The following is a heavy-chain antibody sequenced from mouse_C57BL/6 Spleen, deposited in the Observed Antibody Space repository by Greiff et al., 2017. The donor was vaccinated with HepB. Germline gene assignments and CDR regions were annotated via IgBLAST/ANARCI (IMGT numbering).Heavy chain of an antibody. CDR2: IDPETGGT. D-gene: IGHD4-1*01. CDR3: TTGTGYYFDY. V-gene: IGHV1-15*01. J-gene: IGHJ2*01. Sequence: VQLQQSGAVLVRPGASVTLSCKASGYTFTDYEMHWVKQTPVHGLEWIGAIDPETGGTAYNQKFKGKAILTADKSSSTAYMELRSLTSEDSAVYYCTTGTGYYFDYWGQGTTLTVSS. CDR1: GYTFTDYE.